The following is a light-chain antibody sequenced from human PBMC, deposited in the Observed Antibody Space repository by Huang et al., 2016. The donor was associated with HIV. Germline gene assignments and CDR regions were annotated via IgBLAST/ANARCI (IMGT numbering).Light chain of an antibody. CDR2: AAS. V-gene: IGKV1-39*01. J-gene: IGKJ1*01. Sequence: IQMTQSPSSLPAFVGDRVTITCRASQSITTYLNWYQQKIGESPKLLIYAASILQSGVPLRFGGSGCGTNFSLTITNLQSEDFAVYYCQQSYSIPWTFGQGTRVEI. CDR3: QQSYSIPWT. CDR1: QSITTY.